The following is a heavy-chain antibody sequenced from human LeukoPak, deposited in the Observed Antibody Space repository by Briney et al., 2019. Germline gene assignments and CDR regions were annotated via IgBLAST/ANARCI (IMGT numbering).Heavy chain of an antibody. V-gene: IGHV3-7*04. CDR2: IKQDGSEK. Sequence: GGSLRLSCAASGFTFSDYYMSWIRQAPGKGLEWVANIKQDGSEKYYVDSVKGRFTISRDNAKNSLYLQMNSLRAEDTAVYYCARVGSGWFFDYWGQGTLVTVSS. J-gene: IGHJ4*02. CDR3: ARVGSGWFFDY. D-gene: IGHD6-19*01. CDR1: GFTFSDYY.